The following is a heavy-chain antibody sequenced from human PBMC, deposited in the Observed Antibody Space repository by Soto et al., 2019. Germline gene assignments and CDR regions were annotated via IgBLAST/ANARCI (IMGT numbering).Heavy chain of an antibody. CDR1: AFAVGRYW. Sequence: EVKLVQSGGGLVQPGGSLRLSCAASAFAVGRYWMPWVRQAPGKGLEWVSRVSGDGIITNSADSVKCRFTFSRDNDKNIVYLEMNSLRADDTATYYCARWGIVHVGGLDVWGQGTAVTVSS. D-gene: IGHD2-8*02. CDR2: VSGDGIIT. V-gene: IGHV3-74*01. J-gene: IGHJ6*02. CDR3: ARWGIVHVGGLDV.